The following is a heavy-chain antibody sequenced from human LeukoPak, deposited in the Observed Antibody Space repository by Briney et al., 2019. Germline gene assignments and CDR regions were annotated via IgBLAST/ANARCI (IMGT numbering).Heavy chain of an antibody. D-gene: IGHD5-18*01. J-gene: IGHJ5*02. CDR2: IYYSGST. Sequence: PSETLSLTCTVSGGSISSYYWSWIRQPPGKGLEWIGYIYYSGSTNYNPSLKSRVTILVDTSKNQFSLKLSSVTAADTAVYYCARFGQLSWFDPWGQGTLVTVSS. V-gene: IGHV4-59*01. CDR1: GGSISSYY. CDR3: ARFGQLSWFDP.